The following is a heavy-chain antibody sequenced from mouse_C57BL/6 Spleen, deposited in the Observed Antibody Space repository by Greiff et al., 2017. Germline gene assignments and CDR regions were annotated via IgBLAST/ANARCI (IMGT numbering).Heavy chain of an antibody. CDR3: ARSPYYYGSSARYFDV. CDR2: INPYNGGT. CDR1: GYTFTDYY. J-gene: IGHJ1*03. D-gene: IGHD1-1*01. Sequence: EVQLQQSGPVLVKPGASVKMSCKASGYTFTDYYMNWVKQSHGKSLEWIGVINPYNGGTSYNQKFKGKATLTVDKSSSTAYMELNSLTSEDSAVYYCARSPYYYGSSARYFDVWGTGTTVTVSS. V-gene: IGHV1-19*01.